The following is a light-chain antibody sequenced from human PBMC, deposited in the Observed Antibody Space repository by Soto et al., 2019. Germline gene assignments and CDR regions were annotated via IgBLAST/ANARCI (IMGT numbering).Light chain of an antibody. CDR2: DAS. V-gene: IGKV1-39*01. CDR3: QHSYSVPRN. Sequence: DIQMTQSPSSLSASIGDRVTITCRASQTISTYLKWYQQRPGKAPKLLIYDASRLQNAVPPRFSGRGSGTDFTLPISNLQPADFAPYYWQHSYSVPRNFGGWTRVESK. CDR1: QTISTY. J-gene: IGKJ4*01.